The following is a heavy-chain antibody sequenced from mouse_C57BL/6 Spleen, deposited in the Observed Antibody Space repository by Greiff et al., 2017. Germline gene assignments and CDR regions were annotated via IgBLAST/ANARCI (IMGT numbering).Heavy chain of an antibody. V-gene: IGHV1-61*01. CDR2: IYPSDSET. Sequence: VQLQQSGAELVRPGSSVKLSCKASGYTFTSYWMDWVKQRPGQGLEWIGNIYPSDSETHYNQKFKDKATLTVDKSSSTAYMQLSSLTSEDSAVYYCARYGYYVLDYWGQGTTLTVSS. J-gene: IGHJ2*01. CDR1: GYTFTSYW. D-gene: IGHD2-3*01. CDR3: ARYGYYVLDY.